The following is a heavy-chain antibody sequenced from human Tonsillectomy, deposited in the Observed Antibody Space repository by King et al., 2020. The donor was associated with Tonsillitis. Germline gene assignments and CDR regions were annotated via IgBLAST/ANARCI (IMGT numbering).Heavy chain of an antibody. Sequence: VQLVESGGGLVKPGGSLRLSCSASGFTFSDHYMCWVRQDPGKGREWVSYISSGCSTVYYADSVKGRFTISRDNAKNSLYLQMNSLRAEDTAVYYCARDRWFGGVWGQGTTVTVSS. CDR3: ARDRWFGGV. D-gene: IGHD3-10*01. CDR2: ISSGCSTV. CDR1: GFTFSDHY. J-gene: IGHJ6*02. V-gene: IGHV3-11*01.